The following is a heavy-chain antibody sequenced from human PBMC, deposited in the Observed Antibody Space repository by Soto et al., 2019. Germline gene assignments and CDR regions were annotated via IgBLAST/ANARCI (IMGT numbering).Heavy chain of an antibody. Sequence: LRLSCVASGFTFSSYWMSWVRQAPGKGLEWVANIKSDGSEMYYVDSVKGRFTISRDNARKSLYLQMNSLRVEDTALYYCARDLGVVITAEYFQHWRQGTLATVSS. D-gene: IGHD3-22*01. CDR1: GFTFSSYW. J-gene: IGHJ1*01. CDR2: IKSDGSEM. CDR3: ARDLGVVITAEYFQH. V-gene: IGHV3-7*03.